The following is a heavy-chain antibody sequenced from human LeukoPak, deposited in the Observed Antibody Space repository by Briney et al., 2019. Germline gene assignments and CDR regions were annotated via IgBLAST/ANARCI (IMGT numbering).Heavy chain of an antibody. Sequence: DYSMNWVRQAPGKGLEWIGYIYYSGSTYYNPSLKSRVTISVDTSKNQFSLKLSSVTAADTAVYYCASSKQDIVLMVYAPEEIWGQGTLVTVSS. CDR1: DYS. J-gene: IGHJ4*02. CDR2: IYYSGST. D-gene: IGHD2-8*01. CDR3: ASSKQDIVLMVYAPEEI. V-gene: IGHV4-30-4*08.